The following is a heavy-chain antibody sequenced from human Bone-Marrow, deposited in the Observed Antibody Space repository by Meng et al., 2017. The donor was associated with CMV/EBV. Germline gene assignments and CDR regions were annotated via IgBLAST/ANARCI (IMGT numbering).Heavy chain of an antibody. Sequence: GGSLRLSCAASGFTVSSNYMSWVRQAPGKGLEWVSSISSSSSYIYYADSVKGRFTISRDNAKNSLYLQMNSLRAEDTAVYYCGSGYNDYWGQGTRVTVSS. D-gene: IGHD3-22*01. V-gene: IGHV3-21*01. CDR3: GSGYNDY. J-gene: IGHJ4*02. CDR1: GFTVSSNY. CDR2: ISSSSSYI.